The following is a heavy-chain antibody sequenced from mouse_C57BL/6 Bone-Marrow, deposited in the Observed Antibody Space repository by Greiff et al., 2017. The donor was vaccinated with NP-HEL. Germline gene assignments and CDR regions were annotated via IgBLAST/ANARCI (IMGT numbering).Heavy chain of an antibody. CDR3: ARRETAQATWAWFAY. V-gene: IGHV1-69*01. J-gene: IGHJ3*01. CDR1: GYTFTSYW. Sequence: QVQLQQPGAELVMPGASVKLSCKASGYTFTSYWMHWVKQRPGQGLEWIGEIDPSDSYTNYNQKFKGKSTLTVDKSSSTAYMQLSSLTSEDSAVYYCARRETAQATWAWFAYWGQGTLVTVSA. D-gene: IGHD3-2*02. CDR2: IDPSDSYT.